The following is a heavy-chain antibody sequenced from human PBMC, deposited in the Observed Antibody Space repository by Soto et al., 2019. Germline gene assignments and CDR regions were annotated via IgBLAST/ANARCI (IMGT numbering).Heavy chain of an antibody. V-gene: IGHV3-7*01. D-gene: IGHD6-25*01. J-gene: IGHJ4*02. Sequence: EVQLVESGGGLVQPGESLRLSCEASGFIFRNYLMSWVRQAPGRGLEWVANIKEDGSERYYVDSVNGRFTISRDNAKNSLYLEMTRPRADDTAIYYCAREKRANGYFDYWGQGTRVTVSS. CDR2: IKEDGSER. CDR3: AREKRANGYFDY. CDR1: GFIFRNYL.